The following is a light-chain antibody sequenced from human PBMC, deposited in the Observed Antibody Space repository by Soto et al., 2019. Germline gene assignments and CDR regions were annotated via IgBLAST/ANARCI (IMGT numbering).Light chain of an antibody. CDR3: LQDINYPWT. J-gene: IGKJ1*01. Sequence: PGGRATLSCRASQSVSRRLAWYQHRPGQSPRLLMSGASMRASGVPVRFSGSGSGTSFTLTISRLEPEDFAIYYCLQDINYPWTFGQGTKVDIK. CDR1: QSVSRR. V-gene: IGKV3D-15*01. CDR2: GAS.